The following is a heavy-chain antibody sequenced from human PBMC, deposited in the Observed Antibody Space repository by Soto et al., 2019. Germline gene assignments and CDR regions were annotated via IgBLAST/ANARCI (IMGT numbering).Heavy chain of an antibody. Sequence: GGSLRLSCAASGFTFSSYAMSWVRQAPGKGLEWVSAISGSGGSTYYADSVKGRFTISRDNSKNTLYLQMNSLRAEDTAVYYCAKDDYYDRSGYYSQEIPGFDYWGQGTLVTVSS. CDR1: GFTFSSYA. CDR2: ISGSGGST. J-gene: IGHJ4*02. CDR3: AKDDYYDRSGYYSQEIPGFDY. V-gene: IGHV3-23*01. D-gene: IGHD3-22*01.